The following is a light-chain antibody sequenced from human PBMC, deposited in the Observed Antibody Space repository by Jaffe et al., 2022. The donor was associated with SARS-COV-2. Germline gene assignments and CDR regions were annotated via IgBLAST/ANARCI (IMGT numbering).Light chain of an antibody. Sequence: DVQLTQSPSFLSASVGDRVTITCRASQGITGYLVWYQQKPGKAPKLLISAASTLQSGVPSRFSGSGSGTESTLTISSLQPEDFATYYCQQLNSYPPGTFGPGTRVDIK. CDR1: QGITGY. CDR2: AAS. CDR3: QQLNSYPPGT. V-gene: IGKV1-9*01. J-gene: IGKJ3*01.